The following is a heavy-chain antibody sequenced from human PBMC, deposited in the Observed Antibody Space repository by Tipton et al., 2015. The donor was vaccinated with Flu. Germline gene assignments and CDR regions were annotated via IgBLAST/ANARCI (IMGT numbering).Heavy chain of an antibody. CDR3: ARGYSSSSWWFGP. CDR1: GYFISSGYY. Sequence: TLSLTCAVSGYFISSGYYWGWIRQPPGKGLEWIGSIFHSGSTYYNPSLKSRVTISVDTSKNQFSPKLSSVTAADTAVYYCARGYSSSSWWFGPWGQGTLVTVSS. J-gene: IGHJ5*02. CDR2: IFHSGST. D-gene: IGHD6-6*01. V-gene: IGHV4-38-2*01.